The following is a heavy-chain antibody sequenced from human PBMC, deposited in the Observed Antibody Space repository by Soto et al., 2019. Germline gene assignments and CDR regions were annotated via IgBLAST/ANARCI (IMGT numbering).Heavy chain of an antibody. J-gene: IGHJ6*02. D-gene: IGHD5-12*01. CDR3: GREGFRGYSGYEPYYYYYYGMDV. V-gene: IGHV4-34*01. CDR2: INHSGRT. Sequence: KPSATLSLTCAVYGGSFSGYYWSWIRQPPGKGLKWIGEINHSGRTNYNPSLKSRVTISVDTSNNQFSLKRSSVTAADTAVYYCGREGFRGYSGYEPYYYYYYGMDVWGQATTVTVSS. CDR1: GGSFSGYY.